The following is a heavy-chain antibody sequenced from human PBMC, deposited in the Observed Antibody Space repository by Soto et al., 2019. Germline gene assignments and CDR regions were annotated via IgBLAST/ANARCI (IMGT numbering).Heavy chain of an antibody. CDR3: AREGGYDYGIDY. D-gene: IGHD5-12*01. CDR2: INPNRGGT. Sequence: QVQLVQSGAEVKKPGASVKVSCKASGYTFTGYYMHWVRQAPGQGLEWMGWINPNRGGTNYAQKFQGWVTMTRDSSISTAYMELSRLRSDDTAVYYCAREGGYDYGIDYWGQGTLVTVSS. J-gene: IGHJ4*02. CDR1: GYTFTGYY. V-gene: IGHV1-2*04.